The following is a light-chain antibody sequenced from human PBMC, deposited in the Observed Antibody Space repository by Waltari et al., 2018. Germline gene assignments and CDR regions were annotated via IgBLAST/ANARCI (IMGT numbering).Light chain of an antibody. Sequence: SSGLTQDPAVSVALGQTVRITCHGDSLRSYHASWYQQKPGQAPLLVVYGRNNRPSGIRDRFSASSSGNTDFLTITGAQAEDEAVYYCNSRDTSGNRVIFGGGTKLTV. J-gene: IGLJ2*01. CDR2: GRN. CDR1: SLRSYH. V-gene: IGLV3-19*01. CDR3: NSRDTSGNRVI.